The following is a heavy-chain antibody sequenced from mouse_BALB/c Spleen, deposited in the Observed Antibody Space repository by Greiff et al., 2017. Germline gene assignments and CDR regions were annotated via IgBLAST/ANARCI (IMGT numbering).Heavy chain of an antibody. CDR1: GFTIKAYY. V-gene: IGHV14-4*02. J-gene: IGHJ2*01. Sequence: EVNLLESGPELVRSGASVNFSCPASGFTIKAYYMPWVRQRLDQGLEWIGGINPENVDTEYAPKFQGKATMTADTSSNPAYLQLSSLTSEDTAVYYCNAWGGNYFPFDYWGQGTTLTVSS. CDR3: NAWGGNYFPFDY. CDR2: INPENVDT. D-gene: IGHD2-1*01.